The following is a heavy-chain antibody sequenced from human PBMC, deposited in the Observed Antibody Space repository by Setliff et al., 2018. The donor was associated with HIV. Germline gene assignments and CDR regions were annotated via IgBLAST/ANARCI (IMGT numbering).Heavy chain of an antibody. V-gene: IGHV4-39*02. J-gene: IGHJ4*02. CDR2: IFYSGNA. D-gene: IGHD3-22*01. Sequence: PSETLSLTCTVSGSSISSSNYYWGWIRQPPGKGREWIGSIFYSGNANYNPSLTSPVTISVDTSKNQFSLKLRSVTAADTAVYWCAREDSSYHYFDSWGQGMLVTVSS. CDR1: GSSISSSNYY. CDR3: AREDSSYHYFDS.